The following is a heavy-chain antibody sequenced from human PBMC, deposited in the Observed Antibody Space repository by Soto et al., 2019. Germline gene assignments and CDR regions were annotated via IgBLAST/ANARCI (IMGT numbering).Heavy chain of an antibody. Sequence: GGSLRLSCAASGFTFSSYWMHWVRQAPGKGLVWVSRINSDGSSTSYADSVKGRFTISRDNAKNTLYLQMNSLRAEDTAVYYCARGASGAARLPHAFDIWGQGTMVTVSS. CDR3: ARGASGAARLPHAFDI. D-gene: IGHD6-6*01. J-gene: IGHJ3*02. CDR2: INSDGSST. V-gene: IGHV3-74*01. CDR1: GFTFSSYW.